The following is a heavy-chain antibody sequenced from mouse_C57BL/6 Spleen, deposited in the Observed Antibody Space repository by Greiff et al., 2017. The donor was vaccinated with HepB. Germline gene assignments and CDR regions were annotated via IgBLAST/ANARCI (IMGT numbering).Heavy chain of an antibody. J-gene: IGHJ4*01. Sequence: VQLQQPGAELVKPGASVKLSCKASGYTFTSYWMHWVKQRPGQGLEWIGMIHPNSGSTNYNEKFKSKATLTVDKSSSTAYMQLSSLTSEDSAVYYCARYPSYFGAMDYWGQGTSVTVSS. CDR2: IHPNSGST. CDR1: GYTFTSYW. V-gene: IGHV1-64*01. CDR3: ARYPSYFGAMDY. D-gene: IGHD2-10*01.